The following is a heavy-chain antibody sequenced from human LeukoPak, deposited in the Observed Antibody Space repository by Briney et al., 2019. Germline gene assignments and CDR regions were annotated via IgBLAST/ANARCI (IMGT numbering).Heavy chain of an antibody. D-gene: IGHD3-22*01. CDR1: GFTVSSNY. Sequence: GWSLRLSCAVSGFTVSSNYMSWVRQAPGKGLEWVSVIFSGGSTYCADSVKGRFTISRDDSKNTVYLQMNSLRAEDTSVYFCARGGESSGYYYADYWGQGTLVTVPS. CDR2: IFSGGST. J-gene: IGHJ4*02. V-gene: IGHV3-66*01. CDR3: ARGGESSGYYYADY.